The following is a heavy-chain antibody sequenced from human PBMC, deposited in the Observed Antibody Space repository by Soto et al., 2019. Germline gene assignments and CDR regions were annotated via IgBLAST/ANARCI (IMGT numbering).Heavy chain of an antibody. V-gene: IGHV1-2*04. CDR3: AREERGIAAAGTGRGYYYYYYGMDV. J-gene: IGHJ6*02. CDR1: GYTFTGYY. CDR2: INPNSGGT. D-gene: IGHD6-13*01. Sequence: ASVKVSCKASGYTFTGYYMHWVRQAPGQGLEWMGWINPNSGGTNYAQKFQGWVTMTRDTSISTAYMELSRLRSDDTAVYYCAREERGIAAAGTGRGYYYYYYGMDVWGQGTTVTVSS.